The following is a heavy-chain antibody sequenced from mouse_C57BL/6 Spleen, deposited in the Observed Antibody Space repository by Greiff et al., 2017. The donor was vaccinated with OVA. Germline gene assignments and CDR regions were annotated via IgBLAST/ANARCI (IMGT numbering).Heavy chain of an antibody. V-gene: IGHV1-19*01. CDR1: GYTFTDYY. D-gene: IGHD1-1*01. J-gene: IGHJ3*01. CDR3: ARSYYGSDWFAY. CDR2: INPYNGGT. Sequence: VQLQQSGPVLVKPGASVKMSCKASGYTFTDYYMNWVKQSHGKSLEWIGVINPYNGGTSYNQKFKGKATLTVDKSSSTAYMELNSLTSEDSAVYYCARSYYGSDWFAYWGQGTLVTVSA.